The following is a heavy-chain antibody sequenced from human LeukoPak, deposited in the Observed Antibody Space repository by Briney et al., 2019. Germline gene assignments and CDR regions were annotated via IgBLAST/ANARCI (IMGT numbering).Heavy chain of an antibody. V-gene: IGHV4-59*01. CDR3: ASGYGGNSYGYFDL. CDR2: IYYSGST. CDR1: GGSISSYY. J-gene: IGHJ2*01. D-gene: IGHD4-23*01. Sequence: PSETLSLTCTVSGGSISSYYWSGIRQPPGKGLEWIGYIYYSGSTNYNPSLKSRVTISVDTSKNQFSLKLSSVTAADTAVYYCASGYGGNSYGYFDLWGRGTLVTVSS.